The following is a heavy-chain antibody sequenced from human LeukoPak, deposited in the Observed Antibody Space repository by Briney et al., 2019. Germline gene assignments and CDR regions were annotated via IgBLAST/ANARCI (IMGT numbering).Heavy chain of an antibody. D-gene: IGHD3-16*01. CDR2: INCNTGGA. J-gene: IGHJ4*02. Sequence: GASVKVSCKTSGYTFTNYYIYWVRQAPGQGLEWMGQINCNTGGANYAQKFQGRVTVTRDASITTAYMELSSLKSDDTAVYYCARSLTGSPGGGGHYWGQGTLVTVSS. CDR1: GYTFTNYY. CDR3: ARSLTGSPGGGGHY. V-gene: IGHV1-2*06.